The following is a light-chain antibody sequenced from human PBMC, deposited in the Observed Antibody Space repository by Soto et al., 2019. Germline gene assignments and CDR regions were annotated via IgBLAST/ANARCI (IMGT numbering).Light chain of an antibody. CDR1: QSVRTS. Sequence: EIVVTQSAATLSLSPGERATLSCRASQSVRTSLAWYQQKPGQAPRLLLYAASNRATGIPARFSGSGSGTDFTLTISSLEPEDSAVYYCQQRSDWPPSLTFGGGTKVDIK. CDR3: QQRSDWPPSLT. J-gene: IGKJ4*01. CDR2: AAS. V-gene: IGKV3-11*01.